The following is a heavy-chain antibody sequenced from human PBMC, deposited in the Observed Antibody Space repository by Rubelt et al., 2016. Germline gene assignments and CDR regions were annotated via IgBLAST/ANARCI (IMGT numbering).Heavy chain of an antibody. CDR3: AKVAGGGSYYFDY. Sequence: VQPGGSLRLSCAASGFIISSYAMTWVRQAPGKGLEWVSEISGSAGSTYYADSVKGRFTISRDNSKNTLYLQMNSLRADDTAVYYCAKVAGGGSYYFDYWGQGTLVTVSS. CDR2: ISGSAGST. J-gene: IGHJ4*02. V-gene: IGHV3-23*01. D-gene: IGHD1-14*01. CDR1: GFIISSYA.